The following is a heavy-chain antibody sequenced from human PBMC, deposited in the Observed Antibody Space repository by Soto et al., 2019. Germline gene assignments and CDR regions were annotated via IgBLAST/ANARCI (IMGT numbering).Heavy chain of an antibody. V-gene: IGHV2-70*17. D-gene: IGHD6-25*01. Sequence: SGPTLVKPTQTLTLTCTFSGFSVSSSEMCVSWIRQPPGKALEWLARIDWDDDKFYSTSLKTRLTVSKDTSRNQVVLTMTNVDPVDTATYYCARTRSTISGPACYFDYWGQGTLVTVSS. CDR1: GFSVSSSEMC. J-gene: IGHJ4*02. CDR3: ARTRSTISGPACYFDY. CDR2: IDWDDDK.